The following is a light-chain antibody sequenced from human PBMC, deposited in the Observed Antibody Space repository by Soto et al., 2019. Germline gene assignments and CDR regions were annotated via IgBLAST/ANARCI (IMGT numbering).Light chain of an antibody. CDR2: SNN. J-gene: IGLJ2*01. CDR3: AAWDDSLRGAV. V-gene: IGLV1-47*01. Sequence: QAVVTQPPSASGTPGQRVTVSCSGSSSNIGSNYVYWYQHLPGTAPKLLIYSNNQRPSGVPDRFSASKSGTSASLAISGLRSEDEADYYCAAWDDSLRGAVFGGGTKLTVL. CDR1: SSNIGSNY.